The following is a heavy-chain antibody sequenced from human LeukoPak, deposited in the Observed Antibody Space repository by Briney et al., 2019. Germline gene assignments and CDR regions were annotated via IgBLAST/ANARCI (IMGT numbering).Heavy chain of an antibody. Sequence: SETLSLTCTVSGGSITSSTYYWGWIRQPPGKGLEWIGYIYYSGSTYYNPSLKSRVTISVDTSKNQFSLKLSSVTAADTAVYYCARFPTGIAAAGRGFGAFDIWGQGTMVTVSS. CDR3: ARFPTGIAAAGRGFGAFDI. J-gene: IGHJ3*02. V-gene: IGHV4-39*07. CDR1: GGSITSSTYY. CDR2: IYYSGST. D-gene: IGHD6-13*01.